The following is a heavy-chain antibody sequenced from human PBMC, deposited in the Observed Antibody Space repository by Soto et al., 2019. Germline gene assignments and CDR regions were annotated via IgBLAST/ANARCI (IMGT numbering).Heavy chain of an antibody. D-gene: IGHD6-13*01. CDR1: GFTFSNAW. CDR3: TTLADSSSWSMRLHYYYGMDV. CDR2: IKSKTDGGTT. J-gene: IGHJ6*02. Sequence: EVQLVESGGGLVKPGGSLRLSCAASGFTFSNAWMNWVRQAPGKGLEWDGRIKSKTDGGTTDYAAPVKGRFTISRDDSKNTLCLQMNSLKTEDTAVYYCTTLADSSSWSMRLHYYYGMDVWGQGTTVTVSS. V-gene: IGHV3-15*07.